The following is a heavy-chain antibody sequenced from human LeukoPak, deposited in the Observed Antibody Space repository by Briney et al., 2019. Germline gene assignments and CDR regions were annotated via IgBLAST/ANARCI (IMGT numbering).Heavy chain of an antibody. V-gene: IGHV3-23*01. J-gene: IGHJ4*02. CDR3: AKDVVPDSGWDLDY. CDR2: IYPSGDST. Sequence: GSLRLSCAASGFTFSTYSMTWARPGPGKGLEWVSSIYPSGDSTFYADSVKGRFTISRDNSKNTLYLQMSSLRTEDTAIYYCAKDVVPDSGWDLDYWGQGTLVTVSS. D-gene: IGHD6-19*01. CDR1: GFTFSTYS.